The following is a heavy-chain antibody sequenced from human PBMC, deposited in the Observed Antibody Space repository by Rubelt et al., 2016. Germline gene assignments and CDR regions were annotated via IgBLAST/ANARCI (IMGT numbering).Heavy chain of an antibody. CDR3: AREVGESVDYGMDV. CDR1: GFTFSDYA. Sequence: VQLLESGGGLVQPGGSLRLSCAASGFTFSDYAMSWVRQAPGKGLEWVAVISYDGSNKYYADSVKGRFTISRDNSKNTLYLQMNSLRAEDTAVYYCAREVGESVDYGMDVWGQGITVTVSS. D-gene: IGHD3-10*01. CDR2: ISYDGSNK. J-gene: IGHJ6*02. V-gene: IGHV3-30*04.